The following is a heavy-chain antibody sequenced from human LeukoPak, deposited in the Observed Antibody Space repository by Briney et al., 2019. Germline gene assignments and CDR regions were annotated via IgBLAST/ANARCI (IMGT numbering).Heavy chain of an antibody. CDR2: IYYSGGT. CDR3: ARVVLVGVTTCDY. CDR1: GGSVSSSSYY. D-gene: IGHD1-26*01. J-gene: IGHJ4*02. V-gene: IGHV4-61*01. Sequence: SETLSLTCTVSGGSVSSSSYYWSWIRQPPGKGLEWIGYIYYSGGTNYNPSLKSRVTISVDTSKNQFSLKLSSVTAADTAVYYCARVVLVGVTTCDYWGQGTLVTVSS.